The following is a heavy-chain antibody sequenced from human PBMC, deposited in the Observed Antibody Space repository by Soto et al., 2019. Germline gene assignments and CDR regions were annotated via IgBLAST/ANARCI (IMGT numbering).Heavy chain of an antibody. Sequence: KVSCKASGYTFTRYGISWVRQAPGQGLEWLGWICAYDGNTNYAQILQGRVSMTTDTSTSTAYMELRSLRSDDTAVYYCARGGYYDSSGSRNYYYYGMNVWGQGTTVTVSS. J-gene: IGHJ6*02. CDR3: ARGGYYDSSGSRNYYYYGMNV. V-gene: IGHV1-18*01. CDR2: ICAYDGNT. D-gene: IGHD3-22*01. CDR1: GYTFTRYG.